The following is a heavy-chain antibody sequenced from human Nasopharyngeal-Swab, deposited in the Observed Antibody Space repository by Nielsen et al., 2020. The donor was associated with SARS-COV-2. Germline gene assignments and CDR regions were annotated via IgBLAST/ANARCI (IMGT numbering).Heavy chain of an antibody. Sequence: GGSLRLSCAVSGFPLTNYNMIWVRQAPGKGLEWLSYISVSSLTTYYADSVKGRFTMSRDNAGNSLFLEMNSLRADDTALYYCATLGRYGYGRALDYWGQGTLVTVSS. CDR1: GFPLTNYN. J-gene: IGHJ4*02. CDR3: ATLGRYGYGRALDY. D-gene: IGHD5-18*01. CDR2: ISVSSLTT. V-gene: IGHV3-48*04.